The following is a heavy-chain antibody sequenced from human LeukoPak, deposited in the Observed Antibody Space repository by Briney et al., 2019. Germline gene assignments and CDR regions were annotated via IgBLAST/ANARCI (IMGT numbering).Heavy chain of an antibody. CDR2: IYTSGST. CDR1: GGSISSGSYY. V-gene: IGHV4-61*02. D-gene: IGHD6-19*01. CDR3: ARGLMGNSSGWRYGMDV. Sequence: SETLSLTCTVSGGSISSGSYYWSWILQPAGKGLEWIGRIYTSGSTNYNPSLKSRVTISVDTSKNQFSLKLSSVTAADTAVYYCARGLMGNSSGWRYGMDVWGQGTTVTVSS. J-gene: IGHJ6*02.